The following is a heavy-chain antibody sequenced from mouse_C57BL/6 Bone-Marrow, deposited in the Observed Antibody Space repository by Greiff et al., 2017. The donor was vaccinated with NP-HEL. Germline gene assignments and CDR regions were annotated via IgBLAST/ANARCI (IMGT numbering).Heavy chain of an antibody. CDR2: IDPENGDT. CDR1: GFNIKDDY. D-gene: IGHD2-1*01. CDR3: TWIYYGNYVGFAY. Sequence: EVKLQESGAELVRPGASVKLSCTASGFNIKDDYMHWVKQRPEQGLEWIGWIDPENGDTEYASKFQGKATITADTSSNTAYLQLSSLTSEDTAVYYCTWIYYGNYVGFAYWGQGTLVTVSA. V-gene: IGHV14-4*01. J-gene: IGHJ3*01.